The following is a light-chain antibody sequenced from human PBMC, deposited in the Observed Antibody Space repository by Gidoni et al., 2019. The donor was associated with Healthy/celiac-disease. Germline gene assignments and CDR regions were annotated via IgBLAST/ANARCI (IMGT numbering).Light chain of an antibody. J-gene: IGLJ2*01. CDR3: SSYTSSSTLDVV. V-gene: IGLV2-14*01. CDR1: SSDVGGYNY. CDR2: EVS. Sequence: QSALTQPASVSGSPGQSIPISCTGTSSDVGGYNYVSWYQQHPGKAPKPMIYEVSNRPSGVPDRFSGSKSGNTASLTISGLQAEDEADYYCSSYTSSSTLDVVFGGGTKLTVL.